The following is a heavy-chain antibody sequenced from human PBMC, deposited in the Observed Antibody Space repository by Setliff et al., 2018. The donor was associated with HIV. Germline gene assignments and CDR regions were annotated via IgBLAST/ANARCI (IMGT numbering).Heavy chain of an antibody. CDR1: GFTFSSYA. D-gene: IGHD3-22*01. CDR2: ISSSSIYI. Sequence: GGSLRLSCAASGFTFSSYAMSWVRRAPGEGLEWVSSISSSSIYIYYADSVKGRFTISRDNAKNSVYLQMNSLRAEDTAVYYCVRDYYDSGGLSAPRLDYWGQGTLVTVSS. CDR3: VRDYYDSGGLSAPRLDY. V-gene: IGHV3-21*01. J-gene: IGHJ4*02.